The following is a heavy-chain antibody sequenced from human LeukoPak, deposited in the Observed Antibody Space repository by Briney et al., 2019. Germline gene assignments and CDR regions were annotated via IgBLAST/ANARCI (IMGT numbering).Heavy chain of an antibody. CDR1: GGSISSYY. D-gene: IGHD3-9*01. J-gene: IGHJ5*02. CDR2: IYYTGST. V-gene: IGHV4-59*01. Sequence: SETLSLTCTVSGGSISSYYWSWIRQPPGKGLEWIGYIYYTGSTNYNPSLKSRVTISVDTSKNQFSLKLSSVTAADTAVYYCATLTGYSSESWFDPWGQGILVTVSS. CDR3: ATLTGYSSESWFDP.